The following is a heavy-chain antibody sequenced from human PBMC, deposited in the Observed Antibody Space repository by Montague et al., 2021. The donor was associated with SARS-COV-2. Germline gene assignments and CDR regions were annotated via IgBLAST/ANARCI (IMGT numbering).Heavy chain of an antibody. J-gene: IGHJ3*02. Sequence: SETLSLTCTVSGVSISSYYWTWIRQPPGKGLEWIGFIYYSGSTNYNPSLKSRVTLSVDTSKNQFSLKLSSVTAADTAVYYYAKQALPRYCTSTTCFGAAFDIWGQGTMVTVSS. CDR1: GVSISSYY. CDR2: IYYSGST. V-gene: IGHV4-59*08. CDR3: AKQALPRYCTSTTCFGAAFDI. D-gene: IGHD2-2*01.